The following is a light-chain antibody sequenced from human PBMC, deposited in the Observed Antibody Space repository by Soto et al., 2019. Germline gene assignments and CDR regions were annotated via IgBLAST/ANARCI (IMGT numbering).Light chain of an antibody. Sequence: EFVLTQSPRTLSLSPGERATLSCRASESVRTDSLAWYQQRRGQPPRLLIFGTSSRATGIPDRFSGRGSETDFTLTITRLEPEDFAVYFCQQSGGSLYTFGQGTKVDIK. CDR2: GTS. V-gene: IGKV3-20*01. CDR3: QQSGGSLYT. CDR1: ESVRTDS. J-gene: IGKJ2*01.